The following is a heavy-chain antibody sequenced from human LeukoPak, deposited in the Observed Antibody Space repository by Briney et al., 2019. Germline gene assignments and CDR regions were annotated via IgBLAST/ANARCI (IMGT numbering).Heavy chain of an antibody. CDR2: IWYDGSNK. Sequence: GGSLRLSCAASGFTFSSYGMHWVRQAPGKGLEWVAVIWYDGSNKYYADSVKGRFTISRDNSKNTLYLQMNSLRAEDTAVYCCARGYCSSTSCYAVDYWGQGTLVTVSS. D-gene: IGHD2-2*01. V-gene: IGHV3-33*01. CDR3: ARGYCSSTSCYAVDY. J-gene: IGHJ4*02. CDR1: GFTFSSYG.